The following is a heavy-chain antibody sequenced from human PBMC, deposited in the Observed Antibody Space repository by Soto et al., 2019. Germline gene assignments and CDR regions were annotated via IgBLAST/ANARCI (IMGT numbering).Heavy chain of an antibody. CDR1: GFLFRMYG. V-gene: IGHV3-30*03. CDR2: ISFDGSKA. Sequence: QEQLMESGGGVVQPGRSLTLSCAATGFLFRMYGMHWVRQAPGKGLEWVAFISFDGSKAYYVESVKGRFTISRDNSIDTLYLQMNSLTSEDTAVYYCATELFGSYYYYYGMNVWGQGTTVTVSS. J-gene: IGHJ6*02. D-gene: IGHD3-16*01. CDR3: ATELFGSYYYYYGMNV.